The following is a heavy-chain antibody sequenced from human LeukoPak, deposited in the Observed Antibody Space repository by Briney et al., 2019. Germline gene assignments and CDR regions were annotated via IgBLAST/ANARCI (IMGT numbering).Heavy chain of an antibody. V-gene: IGHV3-66*01. CDR2: IYTGGTT. Sequence: PGGSLRLSCAASGFTISSTFMSWVRQAPGKGLEWVSVIYTGGTTYYADSVKGRFTISRDSSNNTLHLQMNNLRADDTVVYYCTSGGWLQYDYWGQGTLVIVSS. D-gene: IGHD5-24*01. CDR3: TSGGWLQYDY. J-gene: IGHJ4*02. CDR1: GFTISSTF.